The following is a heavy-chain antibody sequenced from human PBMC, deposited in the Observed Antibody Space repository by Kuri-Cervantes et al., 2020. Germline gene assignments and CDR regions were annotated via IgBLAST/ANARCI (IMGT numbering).Heavy chain of an antibody. V-gene: IGHV1-8*01. J-gene: IGHJ4*02. CDR1: GYTFTSYD. CDR3: ARALRYSVGSGLSLVYYFDY. CDR2: MNPNSGNT. Sequence: ASVKVSCKASGYTFTSYDINWVRQATGQGLEWTGWMNPNSGNTGYAQKFQGRVTMTRNASISTAYMELSSLRSEDTAVYYCARALRYSVGSGLSLVYYFDYWGQGNLVTVSS. D-gene: IGHD3-9*01.